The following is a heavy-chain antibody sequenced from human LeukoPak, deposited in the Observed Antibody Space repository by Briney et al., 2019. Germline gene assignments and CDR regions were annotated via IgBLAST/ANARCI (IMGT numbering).Heavy chain of an antibody. Sequence: SETLSLTCTVSGGSISTYYWSWIRQPPGKGLEWIGSIYYSGNTYYNASLKSQVSISIDTSKNQFSLKLTSVTAADTAVYYCARQTGSGLFILPGGQGTLVTVSS. V-gene: IGHV4-59*04. CDR2: IYYSGNT. J-gene: IGHJ4*02. CDR1: GGSISTYY. D-gene: IGHD3/OR15-3a*01. CDR3: ARQTGSGLFILP.